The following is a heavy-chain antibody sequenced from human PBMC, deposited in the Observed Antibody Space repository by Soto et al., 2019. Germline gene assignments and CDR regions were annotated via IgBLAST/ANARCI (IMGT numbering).Heavy chain of an antibody. V-gene: IGHV4-59*08. CDR1: GGSISSYY. Sequence: PSETLSLTCTVSGGSISSYYWSWIRQPPGKGLEWIGYVSYSGSTDYNPSLKSRVTISVDTSKNQFSLRLSSVTAADTAEYYFARLYYYYDSSGYYYYFDYWGQGALVTVSS. J-gene: IGHJ4*02. CDR2: VSYSGST. D-gene: IGHD3-22*01. CDR3: ARLYYYYDSSGYYYYFDY.